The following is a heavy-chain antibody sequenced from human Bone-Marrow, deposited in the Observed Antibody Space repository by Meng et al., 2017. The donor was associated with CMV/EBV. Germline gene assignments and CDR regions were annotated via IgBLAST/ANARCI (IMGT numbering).Heavy chain of an antibody. J-gene: IGHJ3*02. CDR3: ARDLDSSGYPPAAFDI. V-gene: IGHV3-21*01. CDR1: GFTFSRYW. Sequence: GESLKISCAASGFTFSRYWMNWVRQAPGKGLEWVSSISSSSSYIYYADSVKGRFTISRDNAKNSLSLQMTSLRAEDTAVYYCARDLDSSGYPPAAFDIWGQATMVTVSS. CDR2: ISSSSSYI. D-gene: IGHD3-22*01.